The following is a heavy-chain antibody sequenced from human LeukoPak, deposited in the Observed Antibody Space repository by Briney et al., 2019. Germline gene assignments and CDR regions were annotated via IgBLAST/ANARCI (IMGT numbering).Heavy chain of an antibody. J-gene: IGHJ6*03. D-gene: IGHD6-13*01. V-gene: IGHV4-59*12. CDR3: ARGVSSSWYGYYYMDV. CDR2: IYYSGST. Sequence: PSETLSLTCTVSGGSISSYYWSWIRQPPGKGLEWIGYIYYSGSTNYNPSLKSRVTISVDTSKNQFSLKLSSVTAADTAVYYCARGVSSSWYGYYYMDVWGKGTTVTVSS. CDR1: GGSISSYY.